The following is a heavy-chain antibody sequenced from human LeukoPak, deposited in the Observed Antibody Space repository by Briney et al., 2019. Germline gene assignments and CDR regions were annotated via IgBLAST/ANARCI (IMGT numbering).Heavy chain of an antibody. D-gene: IGHD2-2*01. Sequence: GGSLRLSCAASGFTFSSYAMHWVRQAPGKGLEWVAVISYDGSNKYYADSVKGRFTISRDNSKNTLYLQMNSLRAGDTAVYYCARHADIVVVPAATIDYWGPGTLVTVSS. CDR2: ISYDGSNK. V-gene: IGHV3-30*04. J-gene: IGHJ4*02. CDR3: ARHADIVVVPAATIDY. CDR1: GFTFSSYA.